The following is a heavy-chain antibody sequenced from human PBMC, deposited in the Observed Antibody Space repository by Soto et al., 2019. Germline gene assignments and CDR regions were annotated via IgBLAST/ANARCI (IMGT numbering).Heavy chain of an antibody. J-gene: IGHJ6*02. CDR2: IVVGSGNT. Sequence: SVKVSCKASGFTFTSSAVQWVRQARGQRLEWIGWIVVGSGNTNYAQKFQERVTITRDMSTSTAYMELSSLRSEDTAVYYCAEVSGCCSTGCYTGGGANCYYYYGRDGWGQGTTVTAP. D-gene: IGHD2-2*02. CDR3: AEVSGCCSTGCYTGGGANCYYYYGRDG. V-gene: IGHV1-58*01. CDR1: GFTFTSSA.